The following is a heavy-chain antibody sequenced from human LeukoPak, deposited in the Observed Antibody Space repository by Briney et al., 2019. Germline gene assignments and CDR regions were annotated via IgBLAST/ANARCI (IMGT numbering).Heavy chain of an antibody. CDR3: ARGATMVREVIITWDYFDY. CDR1: GYTFTSYD. CDR2: MNPNSGNT. Sequence: ASVKVSCKASGYTFTSYDINWVRQATGQGLEWMGWMNPNSGNTGYAQKFQGRVTMTRNTSISTAYMELSSLRSEDTAVYYCARGATMVREVIITWDYFDYWGQGTLVTVSS. V-gene: IGHV1-8*01. J-gene: IGHJ4*02. D-gene: IGHD3-10*01.